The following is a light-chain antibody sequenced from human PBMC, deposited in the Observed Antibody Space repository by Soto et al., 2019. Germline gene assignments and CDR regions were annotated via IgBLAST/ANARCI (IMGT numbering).Light chain of an antibody. CDR3: QHYGWTSWT. CDR1: QSVGSNY. Sequence: ETVLTQSPGTLSLSPGERATLSCRASQSVGSNYLAWYQQKPGQAPRLLIYGASSRATGIPDRFSGSGSGTDFTLSSSRLEPEDFAVYYCQHYGWTSWTFGQGTKVEIK. V-gene: IGKV3-20*01. CDR2: GAS. J-gene: IGKJ1*01.